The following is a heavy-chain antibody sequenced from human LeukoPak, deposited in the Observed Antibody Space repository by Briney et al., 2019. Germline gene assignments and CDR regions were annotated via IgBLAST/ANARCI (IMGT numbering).Heavy chain of an antibody. D-gene: IGHD3-10*01. CDR2: MNPNSGNT. Sequence: ASVKVSCKASGYTFTSYDINWVRQATGQGLEWMGWMNPNSGNTGYAQKFQGRVTMTRNTSISTAYMELSSLRSEDTAVYYCARESIWFGELLYHWFDPWGQGTLVTVSS. J-gene: IGHJ5*02. CDR3: ARESIWFGELLYHWFDP. CDR1: GYTFTSYD. V-gene: IGHV1-8*01.